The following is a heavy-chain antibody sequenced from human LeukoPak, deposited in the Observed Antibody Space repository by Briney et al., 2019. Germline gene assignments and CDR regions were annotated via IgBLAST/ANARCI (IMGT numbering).Heavy chain of an antibody. CDR1: GGSFSGYY. D-gene: IGHD2-15*01. CDR3: ARGYCIGGSCYYDGFDI. CDR2: INHSGST. Sequence: SETLSLTCAVYGGSFSGYYWSWIRQPPGKGLEWIGEINHSGSTNYNPSLKSRDTISVDTSKNQFSLKLSSVTAADTAVYYCARGYCIGGSCYYDGFDIWGQGTMVTVSS. J-gene: IGHJ3*02. V-gene: IGHV4-34*01.